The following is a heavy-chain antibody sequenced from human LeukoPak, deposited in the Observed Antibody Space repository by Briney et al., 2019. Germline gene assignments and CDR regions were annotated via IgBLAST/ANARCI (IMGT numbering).Heavy chain of an antibody. J-gene: IGHJ5*02. V-gene: IGHV4-4*07. CDR1: GASMSTFY. Sequence: SETLSLTCTVSGASMSTFYLSWIRQPAGKGLEWLGRIYSSGSITYNPSLKSRLTMSVDASKNQFSLNLSSVTAADTAVYYCVRLLPTRWFDPWGQGTLVTVSS. CDR3: VRLLPTRWFDP. D-gene: IGHD2-15*01. CDR2: IYSSGSI.